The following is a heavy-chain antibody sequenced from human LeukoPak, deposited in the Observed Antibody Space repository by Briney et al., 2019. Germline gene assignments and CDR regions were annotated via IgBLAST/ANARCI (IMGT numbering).Heavy chain of an antibody. J-gene: IGHJ4*02. CDR3: ARYPPTHYSSSLSDYFDY. Sequence: SETLSLTCAVYGGSFSGYYWSWIRQPPGKGLERIGEINHSGSTNYNPSLKSRVSISVDTSKNQFSLKLSSVTAADAAVYYCARYPPTHYSSSLSDYFDYWGQGTLVTVSS. CDR2: INHSGST. V-gene: IGHV4-34*01. D-gene: IGHD6-13*01. CDR1: GGSFSGYY.